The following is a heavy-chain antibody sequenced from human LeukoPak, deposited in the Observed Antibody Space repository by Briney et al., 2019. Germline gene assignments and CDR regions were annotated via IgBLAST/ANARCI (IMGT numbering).Heavy chain of an antibody. V-gene: IGHV4-31*03. Sequence: PSETLSLTCTVSGGSISSGGYYWSWIRQHPGKGLEWIGYIYCSGSTYYNPSLKSRVTISVDTSKNQFSLKLSSVTAADTAVYYCAREKGSGSYTDYWGQGTLVTVSS. CDR3: AREKGSGSYTDY. J-gene: IGHJ4*02. CDR2: IYCSGST. CDR1: GGSISSGGYY. D-gene: IGHD3-10*01.